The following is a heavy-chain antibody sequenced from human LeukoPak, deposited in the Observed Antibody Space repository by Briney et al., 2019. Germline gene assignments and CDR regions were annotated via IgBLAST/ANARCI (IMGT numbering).Heavy chain of an antibody. CDR1: GFTFSSYA. J-gene: IGHJ5*02. D-gene: IGHD6-19*01. CDR2: ISGSGGST. V-gene: IGHV3-23*01. CDR3: AKAPYSSGFHWFDP. Sequence: PGGSLRLSCAASGFTFSSYAMSWVRQAPGKGLEWVSAISGSGGSTYYADSVKGRLTISRDNSKNTLYLQMNSLRAEDTAVYYCAKAPYSSGFHWFDPWGQGTLVTVSS.